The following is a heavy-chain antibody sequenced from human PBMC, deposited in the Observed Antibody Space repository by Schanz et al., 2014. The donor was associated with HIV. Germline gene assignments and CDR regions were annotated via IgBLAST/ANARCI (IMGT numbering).Heavy chain of an antibody. CDR3: ARTVVPAKREYAMDV. CDR2: VSGSGAGT. CDR1: GFTFSSYA. D-gene: IGHD2-2*01. J-gene: IGHJ6*02. V-gene: IGHV3-23*01. Sequence: EVQLLDSGGALVKPGGSLRLSCAASGFTFSSYAMSWVRQAPGKGLEWVSAVSGSGAGTSYADSVKGRFTISRDNSKNTLFLHMNRLRSEDTAVYYCARTVVPAKREYAMDVWGQGTTVSVSS.